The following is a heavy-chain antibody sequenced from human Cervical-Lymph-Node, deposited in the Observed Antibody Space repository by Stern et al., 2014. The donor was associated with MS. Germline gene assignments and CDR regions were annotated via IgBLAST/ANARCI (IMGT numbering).Heavy chain of an antibody. Sequence: VQLLESGGGVVQPGRSLRLSCVGSGFTFNNYGMHWVRQAPGKGLEWVAFIWSDGSDKYYAESVKGRFTISRDNSKNTLNLQMNSLRAEDTAVYYCARDEDTAMVDYFDYWGQGTLVTVSS. CDR1: GFTFNNYG. D-gene: IGHD5-18*01. CDR2: IWSDGSDK. CDR3: ARDEDTAMVDYFDY. V-gene: IGHV3-33*01. J-gene: IGHJ4*02.